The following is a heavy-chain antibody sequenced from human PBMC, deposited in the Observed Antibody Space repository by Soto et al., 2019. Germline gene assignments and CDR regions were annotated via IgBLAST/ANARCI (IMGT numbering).Heavy chain of an antibody. D-gene: IGHD6-13*01. CDR1: GGSISSGGYY. J-gene: IGHJ6*02. CDR3: AREPNPGIAAAGHYYYYGMDV. CDR2: TYYSGST. V-gene: IGHV4-31*03. Sequence: QVQLQESGPGLVKPSQTLSLTCTVSGGSISSGGYYWSWIRQHPGKGLEWIGYTYYSGSTYYNPSLKSRVTISVDTSKNQFSLKLSSVTAADTAVYYCAREPNPGIAAAGHYYYYGMDVWGQGTTVTVSS.